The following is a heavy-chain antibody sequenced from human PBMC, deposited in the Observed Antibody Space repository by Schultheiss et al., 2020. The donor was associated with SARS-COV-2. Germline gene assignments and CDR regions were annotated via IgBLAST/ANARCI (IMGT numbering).Heavy chain of an antibody. J-gene: IGHJ4*02. CDR3: AKNADPSQVERHEAFDH. D-gene: IGHD1-26*01. CDR1: GFNFRSYG. Sequence: GGSLRLSCAASGFNFRSYGMHWVRQAPGKGLEWVTVISFDGSHIFYADSVKGRFTISRDNSKNMLYLQMNSLKVDDTAVYYCAKNADPSQVERHEAFDHWGRGTLVTVSS. V-gene: IGHV3-30*02. CDR2: ISFDGSHI.